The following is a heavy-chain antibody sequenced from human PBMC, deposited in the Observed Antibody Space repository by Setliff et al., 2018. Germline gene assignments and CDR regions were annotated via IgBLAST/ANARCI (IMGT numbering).Heavy chain of an antibody. V-gene: IGHV3-15*01. Sequence: GGSLRLSCAGSGFNFTHAWMNWVRQAPGKGLEWVGRIKDKSDGGTTNYGAPVKGRFTISRDNSKNTLYLQMNSLRAEDTAVYYCAKGGGGAPDYWGQGTLVTVSS. J-gene: IGHJ4*02. CDR3: AKGGGGAPDY. D-gene: IGHD3-16*01. CDR2: IKDKSDGGTT. CDR1: GFNFTHAW.